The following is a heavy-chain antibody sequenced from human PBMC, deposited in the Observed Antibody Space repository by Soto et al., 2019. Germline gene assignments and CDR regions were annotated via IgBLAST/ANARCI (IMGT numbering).Heavy chain of an antibody. Sequence: GASVKVSCKASGCTFSRDAISWVRQAPGQGLEWMGGIIPIFGAANYAQKFQGRVTITADESTSTAYMELSSLRSEDTAVYYCARDLGITYYVFWGGYLYGMDVWGQGTTVTVSS. D-gene: IGHD3-3*01. CDR3: ARDLGITYYVFWGGYLYGMDV. CDR2: IIPIFGAA. V-gene: IGHV1-69*13. CDR1: GCTFSRDA. J-gene: IGHJ6*02.